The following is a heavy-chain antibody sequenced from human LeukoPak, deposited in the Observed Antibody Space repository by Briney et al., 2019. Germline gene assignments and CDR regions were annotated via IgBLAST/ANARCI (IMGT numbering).Heavy chain of an antibody. Sequence: ASVKLSCKASGYTFTSYYMHWVRQAPGQGLEWMGIIDPSGGSTSYAQKFQGRVTMTRDTSTSTVYMELSSLRSEDTAVYYCARDHEYYYGSGSYYPGGCDYWGQGTLVTVSS. CDR1: GYTFTSYY. J-gene: IGHJ4*02. D-gene: IGHD3-10*01. CDR3: ARDHEYYYGSGSYYPGGCDY. V-gene: IGHV1-46*01. CDR2: IDPSGGST.